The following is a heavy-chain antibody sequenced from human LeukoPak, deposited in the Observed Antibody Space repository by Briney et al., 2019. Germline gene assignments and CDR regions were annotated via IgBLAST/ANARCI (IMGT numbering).Heavy chain of an antibody. D-gene: IGHD6-13*01. V-gene: IGHV3-30*03. CDR2: ISYDGSNK. CDR1: GFIFSDSY. J-gene: IGHJ6*03. Sequence: GGSLRLSCAPSGFIFSDSYMSWIRQAPGKGLEWVAVISYDGSNKYYADSVKGRFTISRDNSKNTLYLQMNSLRAEDTAVYYCAREYSSYYYYYYMDVWGKGTTVTVSS. CDR3: AREYSSYYYYYYMDV.